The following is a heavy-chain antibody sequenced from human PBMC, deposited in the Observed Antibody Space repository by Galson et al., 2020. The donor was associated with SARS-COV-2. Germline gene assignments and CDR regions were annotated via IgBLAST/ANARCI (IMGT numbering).Heavy chain of an antibody. CDR3: ARVDIEATSHLGSFDN. Sequence: GVSLKISCAASGFNFDDYDMSWVRQAPGKGLEWVSGLNWNGGGTRYADSVKGRFSISRDNAKNSLYLQMNSLRAEDTALYYCARVDIEATSHLGSFDNWGQGTLVTVSA. J-gene: IGHJ4*02. V-gene: IGHV3-20*04. CDR1: GFNFDDYD. D-gene: IGHD5-12*01. CDR2: LNWNGGGT.